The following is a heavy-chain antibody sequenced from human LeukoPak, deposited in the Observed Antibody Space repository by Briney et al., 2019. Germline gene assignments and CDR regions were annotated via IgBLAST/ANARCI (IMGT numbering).Heavy chain of an antibody. D-gene: IGHD2-2*01. Sequence: ASETLSLTCAVYGGSFSGYYWSWIRQPPGKGLEWIGEINHSGSTNYNPSLKSRVTISVDTSKNQFSLKLSSVTAADTAVYYCARGNDIVVVPAARDRGFDYWGQGTLVTVSS. CDR3: ARGNDIVVVPAARDRGFDY. V-gene: IGHV4-34*01. J-gene: IGHJ4*02. CDR2: INHSGST. CDR1: GGSFSGYY.